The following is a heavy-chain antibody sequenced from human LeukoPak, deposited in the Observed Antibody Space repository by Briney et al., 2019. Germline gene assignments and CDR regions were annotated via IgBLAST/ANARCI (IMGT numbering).Heavy chain of an antibody. CDR1: GYSISSSNW. CDR3: ARAPHSSSFLNAFDI. Sequence: SETLSLTCAVSGYSISSSNWWGWIRPPPGKGLEWIGYIYYSGSTYYNPSLKSRVTMSVDTSKNQFSLKLSSVTAVDTAVYYCARAPHSSSFLNAFDIWGQGTMVTVSS. J-gene: IGHJ3*02. V-gene: IGHV4-28*03. CDR2: IYYSGST. D-gene: IGHD6-13*01.